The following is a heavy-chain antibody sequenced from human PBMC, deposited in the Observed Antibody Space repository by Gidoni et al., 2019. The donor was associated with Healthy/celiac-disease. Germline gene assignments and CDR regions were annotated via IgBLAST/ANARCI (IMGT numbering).Heavy chain of an antibody. Sequence: QVQLVESGGGVVQPGRSLRLSCAASGFTFSSYAMHWVRQAPGKGLEWVAVISYDGSNKYYADSVKGRFTISRDNSKNTLYLQMNSLRAEDTAVYYCARDRTPPWDGYFNVEGLDYWGQGTLVTVSS. V-gene: IGHV3-30-3*01. D-gene: IGHD5-18*01. CDR3: ARDRTPPWDGYFNVEGLDY. CDR2: ISYDGSNK. J-gene: IGHJ4*02. CDR1: GFTFSSYA.